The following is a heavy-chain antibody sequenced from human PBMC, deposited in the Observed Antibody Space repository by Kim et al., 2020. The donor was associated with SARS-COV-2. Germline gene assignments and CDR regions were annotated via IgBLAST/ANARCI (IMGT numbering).Heavy chain of an antibody. V-gene: IGHV4-59*08. CDR1: GGSISSYY. CDR2: IYYSGST. CDR3: ARRAWYFDL. Sequence: SETLSLTCTVSGGSISSYYWSWIRQPPGKGLEWIGYIYYSGSTNYNPSLKSRVTISVDTSKNQFSLKLSSVTAADTAVYYCARRAWYFDLWGRGTLVTVSS. J-gene: IGHJ2*01.